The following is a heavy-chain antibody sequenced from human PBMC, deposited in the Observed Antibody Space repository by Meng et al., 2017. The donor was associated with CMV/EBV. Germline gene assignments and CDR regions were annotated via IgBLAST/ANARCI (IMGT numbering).Heavy chain of an antibody. V-gene: IGHV1-3*02. CDR1: GYTFTSYA. CDR3: ASWSERSSTSCYENYYGMDV. D-gene: IGHD2-2*01. CDR2: SNAGNGNT. J-gene: IGHJ6*02. Sequence: ASVKVSCKASGYTFTSYAMHWVRQAPGQRLEWMGWSNAGNGNTKYSQEFQGRVTITRDTSASTAYMELSSLRSEDMAVYYCASWSERSSTSCYENYYGMDVWGQGTTVTVSS.